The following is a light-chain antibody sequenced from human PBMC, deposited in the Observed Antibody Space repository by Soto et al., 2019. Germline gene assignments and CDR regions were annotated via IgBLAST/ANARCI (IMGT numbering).Light chain of an antibody. CDR1: SSDVGGYNF. CDR2: EVT. J-gene: IGLJ1*01. V-gene: IGLV2-14*03. CDR3: SSYTTSSTLV. Sequence: QSALTQPASVSGSPGQSITISCTGTSSDVGGYNFVFWYQQHPGKAPKLMIFEVTSRPSGVSNRFSGSKSGNTASLTISGLQPEDEADYYCSSYTTSSTLVFGTGTKLTVL.